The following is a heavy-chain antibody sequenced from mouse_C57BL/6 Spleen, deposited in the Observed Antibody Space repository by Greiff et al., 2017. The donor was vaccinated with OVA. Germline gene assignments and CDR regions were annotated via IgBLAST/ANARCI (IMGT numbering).Heavy chain of an antibody. Sequence: VQLQQPGAELVRPGSSVKLSCKASGYTFTSYWMHWVKQRPIQGLEWIGNIDPSDSETHYNQKFKDKATLTVDKSSSTAYMQLSSLTSEDSAVYYCARSHYYGSSWDYAMDYWGQGTSVTVS. CDR1: GYTFTSYW. V-gene: IGHV1-52*01. CDR3: ARSHYYGSSWDYAMDY. J-gene: IGHJ4*01. CDR2: IDPSDSET. D-gene: IGHD1-1*01.